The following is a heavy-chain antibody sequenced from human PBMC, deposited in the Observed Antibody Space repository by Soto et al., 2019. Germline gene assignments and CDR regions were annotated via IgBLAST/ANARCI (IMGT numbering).Heavy chain of an antibody. V-gene: IGHV4-31*03. CDR1: GGAISSGGYY. CDR3: ARELRFGEDYYGMDV. J-gene: IGHJ6*02. Sequence: SETLSLTCTVSGGAISSGGYYWSWIRQHPGKGLEWIGYIYYSGSTYYNPSLKSRVTISVDTSKNQFSLKLSSVTAADTAVYYCARELRFGEDYYGMDVWGQGTTVT. D-gene: IGHD3-10*01. CDR2: IYYSGST.